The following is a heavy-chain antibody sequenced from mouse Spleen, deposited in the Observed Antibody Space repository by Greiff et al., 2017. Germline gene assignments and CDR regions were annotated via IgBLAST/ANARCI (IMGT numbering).Heavy chain of an antibody. V-gene: IGHV1-9*01. D-gene: IGHD2-4*01. CDR2: ILPGSGST. J-gene: IGHJ3*01. CDR1: GYTFSSYW. Sequence: VKLQESGAELMKPGASVKISCKATGYTFSSYWIEWVKQRPGHGLEWIGEILPGSGSTNYNEKFKGKATFTADTSSNTAYMQLSSLTSEDSAVYYCARDYDYDPAWFAYWGQGTLVTVSA. CDR3: ARDYDYDPAWFAY.